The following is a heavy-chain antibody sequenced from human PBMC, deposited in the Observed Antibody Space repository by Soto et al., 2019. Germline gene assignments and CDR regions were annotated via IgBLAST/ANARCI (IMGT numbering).Heavy chain of an antibody. J-gene: IGHJ3*02. D-gene: IGHD6-13*01. CDR2: ISYDESNK. CDR3: ARVRGSSWYEGAFDI. Sequence: QVQLVESGGGVVQPGRSLRLSCAASGFTFSSYAMHWVRQAPGKGLEWVAFISYDESNKYYADSVKGRFTISRDNSKNTLYLQMSSLRAEDTAVYYCARVRGSSWYEGAFDIWGQGTMVTVSS. V-gene: IGHV3-30-3*01. CDR1: GFTFSSYA.